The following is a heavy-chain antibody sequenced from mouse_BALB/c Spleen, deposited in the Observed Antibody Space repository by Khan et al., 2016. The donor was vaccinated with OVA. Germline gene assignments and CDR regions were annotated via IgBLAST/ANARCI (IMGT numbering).Heavy chain of an antibody. V-gene: IGHV1-7*01. J-gene: IGHJ2*01. CDR3: ARDRIDY. CDR1: GYIFTSYW. Sequence: QIQLVQSGAELAKPGASVKMSCTASGYIFTSYWMHWIKQRPGQGLEWIGYINPTSGYTDYNQKFKDKATLTADKSSSTAYMQLSSLTSDDSAVQYCARDRIDYWGQGTALTVAS. CDR2: INPTSGYT.